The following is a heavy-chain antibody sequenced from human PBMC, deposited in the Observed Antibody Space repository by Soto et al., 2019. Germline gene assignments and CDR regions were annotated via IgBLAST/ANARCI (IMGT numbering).Heavy chain of an antibody. CDR2: IYNSATP. J-gene: IGHJ5*02. V-gene: IGHV4-31*03. CDR1: GGSISTGGYY. Sequence: QVQLQESGPGLVKPSQTLSLTCTVSGGSISTGGYYWSWIRQHPGKGLEWIGYIYNSATPYYNPSLKSRVTISVDTSKNQFSLKLSSVTVTDTAVYYCARDPAPWGQGALVTVSS. CDR3: ARDPAP.